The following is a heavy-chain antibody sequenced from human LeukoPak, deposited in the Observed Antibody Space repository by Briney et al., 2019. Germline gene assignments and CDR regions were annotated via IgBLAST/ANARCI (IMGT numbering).Heavy chain of an antibody. CDR1: GGSISSSSYY. J-gene: IGHJ4*02. Sequence: SETLSPTCTVSGGSISSSSYYWGWIRQPPGKGLEWIGSIYYSGSTYYNPSLKSRVTISVDTSKNQFSLKLSSVTAADTAVYYCARVAKTKDRHFDYWGQGTLVTVSS. V-gene: IGHV4-39*07. D-gene: IGHD1-7*01. CDR3: ARVAKTKDRHFDY. CDR2: IYYSGST.